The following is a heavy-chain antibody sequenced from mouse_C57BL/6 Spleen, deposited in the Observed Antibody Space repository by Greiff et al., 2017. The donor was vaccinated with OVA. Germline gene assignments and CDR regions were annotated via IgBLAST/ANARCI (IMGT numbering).Heavy chain of an antibody. J-gene: IGHJ2*01. Sequence: VQLQQSGPELVKPGASVKISCKASGYSFTDYNMNWVKQSNGKSLEWIGIIDPNYGTTSYNQKFKGKATLTVDQSSSTAYMQLNSLTSEDSAVYYGARGEGYYGSNSFDYWGQGTTLTVSS. D-gene: IGHD1-1*01. CDR3: ARGEGYYGSNSFDY. CDR2: IDPNYGTT. CDR1: GYSFTDYN. V-gene: IGHV1-39*01.